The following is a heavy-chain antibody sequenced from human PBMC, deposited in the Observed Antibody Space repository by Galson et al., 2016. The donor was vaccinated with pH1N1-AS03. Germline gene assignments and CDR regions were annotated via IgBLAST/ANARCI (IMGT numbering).Heavy chain of an antibody. D-gene: IGHD4-23*01. V-gene: IGHV1-18*01. CDR2: ISAYNGNT. J-gene: IGHJ4*02. CDR3: ARGWPDYGGDSFLGWDH. CDR1: GYTFTNCG. Sequence: SVKVSCKASGYTFTNCGISWVRQAPGQGLEWMGWISAYNGNTNYAQKLQGRVTLTTDTSTSTAYMELRSLRSADTAVYYCARGWPDYGGDSFLGWDHWGQGSLVTVSS.